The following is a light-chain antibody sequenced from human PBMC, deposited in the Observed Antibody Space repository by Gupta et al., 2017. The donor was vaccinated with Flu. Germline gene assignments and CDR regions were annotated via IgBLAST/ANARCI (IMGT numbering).Light chain of an antibody. V-gene: IGKV2-28*01. CDR1: QSLLPSSGYNY. Sequence: DNVLTPSSLSLPFIPGEQAHISCRSSQSLLPSSGYNYVDWYLQKPGQSPQLLIYLGSTRASGVPDRFSGSGSGTDFTLRISRVEAEDVGVYYCRQGRQTKWTFGQGTKVEIK. CDR2: LGS. J-gene: IGKJ1*01. CDR3: RQGRQTKWT.